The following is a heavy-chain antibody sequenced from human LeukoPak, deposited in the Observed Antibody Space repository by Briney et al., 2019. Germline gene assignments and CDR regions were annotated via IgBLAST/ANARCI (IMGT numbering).Heavy chain of an antibody. CDR3: AKGPVRFLEWSMAGAFGI. J-gene: IGHJ3*02. Sequence: PGRSLRLSCAASGFTFDDYAMHWVRQAPGKGLEGVSGISWNSGSIGYADSVKGRFSISRDNAKNSLYLQMNSLRAEDMASYYCAKGPVRFLEWSMAGAFGIWGQGTMVTVSS. V-gene: IGHV3-9*03. CDR2: ISWNSGSI. D-gene: IGHD3-3*01. CDR1: GFTFDDYA.